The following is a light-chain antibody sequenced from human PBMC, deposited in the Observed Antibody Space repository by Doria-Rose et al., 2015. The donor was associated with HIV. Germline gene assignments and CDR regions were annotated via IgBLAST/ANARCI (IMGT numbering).Light chain of an antibody. CDR3: HQYGTSWT. CDR2: DGS. Sequence: EIVLTQSPGTLSLSPGERATLSCRASQSFSSTYLAWYQQKPGQAPSLLIYDGSTSATSIPDRFSASGSRTDFTLTINRLEPEDFALYYCHQYGTSWTFGQGTKVEI. V-gene: IGKV3-20*01. J-gene: IGKJ1*01. CDR1: QSFSSTY.